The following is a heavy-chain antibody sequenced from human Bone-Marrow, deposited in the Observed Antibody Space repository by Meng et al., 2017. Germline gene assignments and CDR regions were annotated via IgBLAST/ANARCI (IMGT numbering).Heavy chain of an antibody. CDR2: ISYDGSNK. CDR1: GFTFSSYA. V-gene: IGHV3-30*01. Sequence: QVQLVESGGGLVKPGGSLRLSCAASGFTFSSYAMHWVRQAPGKGLEWVAVISYDGSNKYYADSVKGRFTISRDNSKNTLYLQMNSLRAEDTAVYYCARVVWGYWGQGTLVTVSS. D-gene: IGHD1-26*01. CDR3: ARVVWGY. J-gene: IGHJ4*02.